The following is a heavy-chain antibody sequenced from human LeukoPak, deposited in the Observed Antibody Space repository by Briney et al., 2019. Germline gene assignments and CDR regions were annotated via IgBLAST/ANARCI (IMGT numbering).Heavy chain of an antibody. D-gene: IGHD3-10*01. CDR3: ARALMVRGVGFDP. CDR1: GGSFSGYY. J-gene: IGHJ5*02. Sequence: SETLSLTCAVYGGSFSGYYWSWIRQPPGKGLEWIGYIYYSGSTNYNPSLKSRVTISVDTSKNQFSLKLSSVTAADTAVYYCARALMVRGVGFDPWGQGTLVTVSS. V-gene: IGHV4-59*01. CDR2: IYYSGST.